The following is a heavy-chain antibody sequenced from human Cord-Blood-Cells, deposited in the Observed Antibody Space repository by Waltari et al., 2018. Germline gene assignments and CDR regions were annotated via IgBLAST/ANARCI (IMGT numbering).Heavy chain of an antibody. J-gene: IGHJ4*02. CDR2: INHSVST. D-gene: IGHD6-6*01. V-gene: IGHV4-34*01. CDR1: GGSFSGYY. CDR3: ARGRDSSSSLSLDY. Sequence: QVQLQQWGAGLLKPSETLSLTCAVYGGSFSGYYWSWIRQPPGKGLEWIGEINHSVSTSYNPSLKSRVTISVDTSKNQFSLKLSSVTAADTAVYYCARGRDSSSSLSLDYWGQGTLVTVSS.